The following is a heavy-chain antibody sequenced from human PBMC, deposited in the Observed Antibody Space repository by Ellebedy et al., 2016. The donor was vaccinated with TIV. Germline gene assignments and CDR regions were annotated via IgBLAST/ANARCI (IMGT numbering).Heavy chain of an antibody. CDR2: INQDGSGE. J-gene: IGHJ4*02. D-gene: IGHD3-3*01. CDR1: GVTFSEHW. V-gene: IGHV3-7*01. CDR3: ARDRDFWSGRSTQTD. Sequence: GESLKISXAASGVTFSEHWMSWVRQAAGKGLEWVANINQDGSGEYYVDSVRGRFTISRDNAKSSLYLQMNSLRVEDTAVYYCARDRDFWSGRSTQTDWGQGTLVTVSS.